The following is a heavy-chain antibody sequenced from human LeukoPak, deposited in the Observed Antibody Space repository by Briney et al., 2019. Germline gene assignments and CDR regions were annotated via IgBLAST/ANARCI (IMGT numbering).Heavy chain of an antibody. CDR1: GFTFDDYA. CDR3: AKDDSSGSYFDI. Sequence: GRSLRLSCAASGFTFDDYAMPWVRQAPGKGLEWVSGISWNSGSIGYADSVKGRFTISRDNAKNSLYLQMNSLRAEDTALYYCAKDDSSGSYFDIWGQGTMVTVSS. D-gene: IGHD3-22*01. CDR2: ISWNSGSI. V-gene: IGHV3-9*01. J-gene: IGHJ3*02.